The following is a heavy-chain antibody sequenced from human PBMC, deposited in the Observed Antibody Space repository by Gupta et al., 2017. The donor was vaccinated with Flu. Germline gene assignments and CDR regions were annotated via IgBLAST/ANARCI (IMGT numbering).Heavy chain of an antibody. J-gene: IGHJ4*02. CDR3: ASRNGGAY. V-gene: IGHV4-39*01. CDR2: ISYSVTP. Sequence: SGGSISSSSYYWGWIRQPPGKGLEWSGSISYSVTPYYNPSLKSRVTISVDTSKSQFSLNLTSVTAADTAVYYCASRNGGAYWGQGTLVTVSS. CDR1: GGSISSSSYY. D-gene: IGHD2-8*01.